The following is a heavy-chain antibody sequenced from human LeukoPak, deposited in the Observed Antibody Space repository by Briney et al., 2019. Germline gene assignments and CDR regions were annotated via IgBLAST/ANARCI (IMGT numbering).Heavy chain of an antibody. CDR2: VYQSGST. V-gene: IGHV4-30-2*01. Sequence: SETLSRTCTVPGGSIISGGYSWSWIRQPPGKGLEWIGYVYQSGSTYYNPSLKSRVIISVDRSKNQFSLKLSSVTAADTAVYYCATAYGSGNYMVLGYWGQGTLVTVSS. CDR1: GGSIISGGYS. D-gene: IGHD3-10*01. J-gene: IGHJ4*02. CDR3: ATAYGSGNYMVLGY.